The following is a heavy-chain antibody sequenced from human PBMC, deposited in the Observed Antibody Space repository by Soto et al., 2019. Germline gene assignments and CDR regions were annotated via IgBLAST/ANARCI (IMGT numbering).Heavy chain of an antibody. Sequence: PGGSLRLWFAACEFIVSISRMSWVRHAPGKVLECVSGINRRXDTTYYAHHVKGRLTVPRDAXRNTLYLQMNSGRAEDAAVYYCAKAKSFETVGARLYDYYGMEGWGQGTSVTVSS. CDR1: EFIVSISR. CDR2: INRRXDTT. V-gene: IGHV3-23*01. CDR3: AKAKSFETVGARLYDYYGMEG. J-gene: IGHJ6*02. D-gene: IGHD3-16*02.